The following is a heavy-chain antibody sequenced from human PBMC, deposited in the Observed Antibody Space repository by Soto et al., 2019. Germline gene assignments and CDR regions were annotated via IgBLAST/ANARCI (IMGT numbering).Heavy chain of an antibody. CDR3: AIFRTVTTPFDY. J-gene: IGHJ4*02. V-gene: IGHV3-9*01. D-gene: IGHD4-17*01. CDR2: ISWNSGNI. Sequence: EVQLVESGGVLVQPGRSLRLSCVASGFSFDDYAMHWVRQAPGKGLEWVSGISWNSGNIGYADSVKGRFTISRDNAESSLYLQMNSLRAEDTALYYCAIFRTVTTPFDYWGQGTLVTVSS. CDR1: GFSFDDYA.